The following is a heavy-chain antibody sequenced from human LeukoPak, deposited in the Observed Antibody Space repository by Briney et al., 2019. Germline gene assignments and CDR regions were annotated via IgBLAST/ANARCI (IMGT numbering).Heavy chain of an antibody. CDR2: INPSGGST. CDR3: ARVCLEDDFWSGYYDY. CDR1: GYTFTSYY. J-gene: IGHJ4*02. D-gene: IGHD3-3*01. Sequence: GASVKVSCKASGYTFTSYYMHWVRQAPGQGLEWMGIINPSGGSTSYAQKFQGRVTMTRDTSTSTVYMELSSLRSEDTAVYYYARVCLEDDFWSGYYDYWGQGTLVTVSS. V-gene: IGHV1-46*01.